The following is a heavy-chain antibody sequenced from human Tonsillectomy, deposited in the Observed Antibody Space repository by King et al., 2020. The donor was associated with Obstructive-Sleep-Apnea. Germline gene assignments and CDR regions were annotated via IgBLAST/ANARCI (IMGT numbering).Heavy chain of an antibody. Sequence: TLKESGPVLVKPTETLTLTCTVSGFSLSNARMGVSWIRQPPGKALEWLAHIFSNDEKSYSTSLKSRLTISKDTSKSQVVLTMTNMDPVDTATYYCARVNGILTGYYFMPPHRHDYYFDYWGQGTLVTVSS. J-gene: IGHJ4*02. CDR3: ARVNGILTGYYFMPPHRHDYYFDY. CDR1: GFSLSNARMG. V-gene: IGHV2-26*01. CDR2: IFSNDEK. D-gene: IGHD3-9*01.